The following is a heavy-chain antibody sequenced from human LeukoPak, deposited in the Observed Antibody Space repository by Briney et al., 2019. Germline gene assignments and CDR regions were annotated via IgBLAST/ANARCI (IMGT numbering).Heavy chain of an antibody. V-gene: IGHV3-11*01. Sequence: GGSLRLSCAASDFTFSDYYMTWIRQAPGKGLEWVSYISTKGSTIKYADSVKGRFTISRDNTKNSVYLEMNSLRAEDTAVYYCAKYWENWTGISGLDLWGKGTTV. J-gene: IGHJ6*03. D-gene: IGHD3/OR15-3a*01. CDR3: AKYWENWTGISGLDL. CDR1: DFTFSDYY. CDR2: ISTKGSTI.